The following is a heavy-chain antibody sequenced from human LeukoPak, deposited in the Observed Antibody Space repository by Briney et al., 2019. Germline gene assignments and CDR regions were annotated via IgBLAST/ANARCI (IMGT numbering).Heavy chain of an antibody. V-gene: IGHV3-48*01. Sequence: GGSLRLSCAASGFTFSSYSMNWVRQAPGKGLEWLSYITSSSSTIYYADSVKGRFTISRDNSKNTLYLQMNSLRAEDTAVYYCARDGLFATGDAFDIWGQGTMVTVSS. CDR3: ARDGLFATGDAFDI. CDR1: GFTFSSYS. J-gene: IGHJ3*02. D-gene: IGHD3/OR15-3a*01. CDR2: ITSSSSTI.